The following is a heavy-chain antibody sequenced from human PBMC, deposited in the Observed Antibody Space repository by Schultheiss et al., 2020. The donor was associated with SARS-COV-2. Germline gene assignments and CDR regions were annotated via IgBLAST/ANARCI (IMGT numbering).Heavy chain of an antibody. V-gene: IGHV3-66*01. Sequence: GGSLRLSCAASGFTFSRYNMHWVRQAPGKGLEWVSVIYNTDGTYYADSVRGRFTMSRDNSKNTLYLQMNSLRVEDTAVYYCARDNYDYYYYGMDVWGQGTTVTVSS. D-gene: IGHD4-11*01. J-gene: IGHJ6*02. CDR1: GFTFSRYN. CDR3: ARDNYDYYYYGMDV. CDR2: IYNTDGT.